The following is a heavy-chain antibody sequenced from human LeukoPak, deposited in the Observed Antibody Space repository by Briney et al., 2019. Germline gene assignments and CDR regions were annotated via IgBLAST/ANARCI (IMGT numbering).Heavy chain of an antibody. CDR3: ARGYDFWSGWFDY. J-gene: IGHJ4*02. D-gene: IGHD3-3*01. CDR1: GGSFSGYY. V-gene: IGHV4-34*01. Sequence: SETLSLTCAVYGGSFSGYYWSWIRQPPGKGLEWIGEINHSGSTNYNPSLKSRVTISADTSTDQFSLKLRSATAADTAVYYCARGYDFWSGWFDYWGQGTLVTVSS. CDR2: INHSGST.